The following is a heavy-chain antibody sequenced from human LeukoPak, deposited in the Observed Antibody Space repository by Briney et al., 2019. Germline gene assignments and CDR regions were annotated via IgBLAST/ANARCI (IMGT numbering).Heavy chain of an antibody. CDR3: ARDPAEFSGWYTYFDY. V-gene: IGHV3-23*01. CDR1: GFTFSNYA. J-gene: IGHJ4*02. D-gene: IGHD6-19*01. Sequence: GGSLRLSCAASGFTFSNYAMSWVRQAPGKGLEWVLGISGSGGTTYYADSVKGRFTISRDNSENTLYLQMNSLRADDTAVYYCARDPAEFSGWYTYFDYWGQGTLVTVSS. CDR2: ISGSGGTT.